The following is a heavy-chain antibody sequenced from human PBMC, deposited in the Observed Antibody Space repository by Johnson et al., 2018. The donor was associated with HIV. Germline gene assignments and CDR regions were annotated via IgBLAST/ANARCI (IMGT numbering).Heavy chain of an antibody. D-gene: IGHD2-15*01. CDR1: GFNLRSYA. Sequence: QVQLVESGGGLVQPGGPLTLSCTATGFNLRSYAMSWVRQAPGNGLEWVAVIWYDGRNKYYADSVKGRFTISRDNSKNTVYLQRNSLRAEDTAMFYCVRGRLLDAFDIWGQGTRVTVSS. J-gene: IGHJ3*02. V-gene: IGHV3-33*08. CDR2: IWYDGRNK. CDR3: VRGRLLDAFDI.